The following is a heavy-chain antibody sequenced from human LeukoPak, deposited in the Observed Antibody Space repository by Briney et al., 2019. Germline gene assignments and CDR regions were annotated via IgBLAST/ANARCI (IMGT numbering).Heavy chain of an antibody. J-gene: IGHJ4*02. CDR1: GGSISSYY. D-gene: IGHD3-10*01. CDR3: ARVEYYYGSGSSFYFDY. V-gene: IGHV4-59*01. Sequence: PSETLSLTCTVSGGSISSYYWSWIRQPPGKGLEWIGYIYYSGSTNYNPSLKSRVTISVDTSKNQFSLKLSSVTAADTAVYYCARVEYYYGSGSSFYFDYWGQGTLVTVSS. CDR2: IYYSGST.